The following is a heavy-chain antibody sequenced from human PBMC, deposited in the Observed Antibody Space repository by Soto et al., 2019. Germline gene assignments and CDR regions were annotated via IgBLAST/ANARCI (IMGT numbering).Heavy chain of an antibody. V-gene: IGHV3-30-3*01. CDR1: GFTFSSYA. J-gene: IGHJ4*02. Sequence: GGSLRLSCAASGFTFSSYAMHWVRQAPGKGLEWVAVISYDGSNKYYADSVKGRFTISRDNSKNTLYLQMNSLRAEDTAVYYCASHGYSSSCLDYWGQGTLVTVSS. CDR3: ASHGYSSSCLDY. D-gene: IGHD6-13*01. CDR2: ISYDGSNK.